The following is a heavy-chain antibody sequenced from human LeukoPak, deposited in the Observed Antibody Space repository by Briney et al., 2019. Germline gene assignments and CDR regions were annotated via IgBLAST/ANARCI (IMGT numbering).Heavy chain of an antibody. CDR3: ARSGATVTTANGFDV. V-gene: IGHV3-48*03. Sequence: SGARRGLTFCSYGMRWDRQAQGKGLEWVSYISTSGRTIYYADSVKGRFTISRDNAKNSLYLQMDTLGAEDTALYYCARSGATVTTANGFDVWGQGTMVTVSS. CDR1: GLTFCSYG. D-gene: IGHD4-17*01. J-gene: IGHJ3*01. CDR2: ISTSGRTI.